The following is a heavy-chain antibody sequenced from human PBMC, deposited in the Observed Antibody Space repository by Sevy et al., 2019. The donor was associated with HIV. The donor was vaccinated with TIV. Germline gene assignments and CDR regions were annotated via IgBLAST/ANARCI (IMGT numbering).Heavy chain of an antibody. J-gene: IGHJ5*02. CDR1: GGSISSGSYY. Sequence: SETLSLTCTASGGSISSGSYYWSWIRQPAGKGLEWIVRIYTSGSTNYNPSLESRAIISGDTSKNQFSLKLSSVTAPDTAVYYCARVVTGYYGDASVLRANWFDPWGQGTLVTVSS. D-gene: IGHD4-17*01. V-gene: IGHV4-61*02. CDR3: ARVVTGYYGDASVLRANWFDP. CDR2: IYTSGST.